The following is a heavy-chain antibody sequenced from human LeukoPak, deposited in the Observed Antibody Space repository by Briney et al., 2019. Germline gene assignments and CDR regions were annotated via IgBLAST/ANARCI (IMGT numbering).Heavy chain of an antibody. CDR2: ISSSSSYI. D-gene: IGHD2-15*01. CDR1: GFTFSSYA. V-gene: IGHV3-21*01. Sequence: GGSLRLSCAASGFTFSSYAMSWVRQAPGKGLEWVSSISSSSSYIYYADSVKGRFTISRDNAKNSLYLQMNSLRAEDTAVYYCARDDQLGYCSGGSCSRFDYWGQGTLVTVSS. CDR3: ARDDQLGYCSGGSCSRFDY. J-gene: IGHJ4*02.